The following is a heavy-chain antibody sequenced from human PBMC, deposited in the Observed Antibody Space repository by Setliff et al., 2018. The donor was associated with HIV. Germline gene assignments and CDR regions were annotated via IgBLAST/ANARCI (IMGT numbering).Heavy chain of an antibody. Sequence: GGSLRLSCAASGFTLNNYAITWVRQAPGKGLEWVSFIYSNNTYYADSVKGRFTISRDNSKNTVHLQMNGLTAEDTAIYYCAKGNNWNRGADWFDPWGQGILVTVSS. CDR1: GFTLNNYA. J-gene: IGHJ5*02. D-gene: IGHD1-20*01. CDR2: IYSNNT. CDR3: AKGNNWNRGADWFDP. V-gene: IGHV3-23*03.